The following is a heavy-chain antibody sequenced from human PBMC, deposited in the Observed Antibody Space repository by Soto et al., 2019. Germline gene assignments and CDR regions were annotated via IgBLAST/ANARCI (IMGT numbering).Heavy chain of an antibody. D-gene: IGHD5-18*01. V-gene: IGHV1-69*13. CDR1: GGTFSSYA. CDR3: VHVDTAMVTFSGELDY. CDR2: IIPIFGTA. Sequence: GASVKVSCKASGGTFSSYAISWVRQAPGQGLEWMGGIIPIFGTANYAQKFQGRVTITADESTSTAYMELSSLRSEDTAVYYCVHVDTAMVTFSGELDYWGQGTLVTVSS. J-gene: IGHJ4*02.